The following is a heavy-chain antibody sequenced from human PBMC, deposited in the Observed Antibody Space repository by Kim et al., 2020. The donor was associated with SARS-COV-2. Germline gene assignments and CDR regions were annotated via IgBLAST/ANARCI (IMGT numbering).Heavy chain of an antibody. D-gene: IGHD6-6*01. CDR3: ARDRGNITARQFDY. V-gene: IGHV4-59*13. Sequence: SETLSLTCTVSGDSISTYYWNWIRQPPGKGLEWIGYIFYSGITNYNPSLKSRVTISVDTSKNQFSLKLSSVTAADTAVYYCARDRGNITARQFDYWGQGT. J-gene: IGHJ4*02. CDR1: GDSISTYY. CDR2: IFYSGIT.